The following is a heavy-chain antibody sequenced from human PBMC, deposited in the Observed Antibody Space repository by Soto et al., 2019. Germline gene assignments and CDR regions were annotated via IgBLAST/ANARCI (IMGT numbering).Heavy chain of an antibody. CDR3: ARVKVPAAILGAFDL. D-gene: IGHD2-2*02. V-gene: IGHV1-18*01. J-gene: IGHJ3*01. CDR2: INPFKGDT. CDR1: GYTFSTYG. Sequence: SVKVSCKASGYTFSTYGITWVRQAPVQGLDWMGWINPFKGDTNSAARFQDRVTMTTDTSTRTAYMELRSLRSDDTAVYYCARVKVPAAILGAFDLWGQGTLVTVSS.